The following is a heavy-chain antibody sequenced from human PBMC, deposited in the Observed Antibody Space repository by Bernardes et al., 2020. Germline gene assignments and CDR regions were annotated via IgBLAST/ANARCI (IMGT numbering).Heavy chain of an antibody. CDR1: GFTFSSYA. J-gene: IGHJ4*02. V-gene: IGHV3-23*01. CDR3: ARSRVTTTIIVIRENRYYFDY. Sequence: GGSLRLSCAASGFTFSSYAMSWVRQAPGKGLEWVSAISGSGGSTYYADSVKGRFTISRDNSKNTLYLQMNSLRAEDTAVYYCARSRVTTTIIVIRENRYYFDYWGQGTLVTVSS. D-gene: IGHD3-22*01. CDR2: ISGSGGST.